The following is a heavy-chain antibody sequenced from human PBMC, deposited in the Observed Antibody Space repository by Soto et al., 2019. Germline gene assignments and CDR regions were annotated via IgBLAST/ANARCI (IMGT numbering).Heavy chain of an antibody. V-gene: IGHV3-53*04. CDR3: ATTSSSYGSGSYYSVYYYMDV. J-gene: IGHJ6*03. CDR1: GFTVSSNY. Sequence: GGSLRFSCAASGFTVSSNYMSWVRQAPGKGLEWVSVIYSGGSTYYADSVKGRFTISRHNSKNTLYLQMNSLRAEDTAVYYCATTSSSYGSGSYYSVYYYMDVWGKGTTVTVSS. D-gene: IGHD3-10*01. CDR2: IYSGGST.